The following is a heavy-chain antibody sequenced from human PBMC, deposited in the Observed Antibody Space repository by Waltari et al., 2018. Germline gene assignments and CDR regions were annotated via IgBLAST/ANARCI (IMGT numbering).Heavy chain of an antibody. Sequence: EVQLLESGGGLGQPGGSLRLSCAASGFTFRKYDMSWVRQVPGQGLEWVAAISPSGGRELYADSVKGRFTISRDNSKNTLYLQMNSLKAEDTAVYYCAKDRDESEPYCGSDCYWDYWGQGTLVTVSS. CDR3: AKDRDESEPYCGSDCYWDY. D-gene: IGHD2-21*01. CDR2: ISPSGGRE. J-gene: IGHJ4*02. CDR1: GFTFRKYD. V-gene: IGHV3-23*01.